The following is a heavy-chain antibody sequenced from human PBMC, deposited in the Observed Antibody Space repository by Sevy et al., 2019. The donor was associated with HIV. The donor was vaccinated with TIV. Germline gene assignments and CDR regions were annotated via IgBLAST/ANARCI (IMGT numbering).Heavy chain of an antibody. CDR1: GFTLGSYW. CDR3: AGYFGCRGISDYFDY. V-gene: IGHV3-7*01. J-gene: IGHJ4*02. CDR2: IKPDGGEE. D-gene: IGHD6-19*01. Sequence: WGSLRLSCAVSGFTLGSYWLSWVRQAPGKGLEWVANIKPDGGEENYVDSVKGRFTISRDNAKNSLYLQMNSLGVEDTAVYYCAGYFGCRGISDYFDYWGQGTLVTVSS.